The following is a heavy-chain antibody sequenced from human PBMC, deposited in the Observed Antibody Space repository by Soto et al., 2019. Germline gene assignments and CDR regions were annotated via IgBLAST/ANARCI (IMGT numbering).Heavy chain of an antibody. D-gene: IGHD3-3*01. CDR2: IIPIFGAP. CDR1: GDTFSKYA. J-gene: IGHJ4*02. V-gene: IGHV1-69*01. CDR3: AGSPEWSYALNEAVISTFGFY. Sequence: QVRLVQSGTEVKKPGSSVKVSCQASGDTFSKYAISLVRQAPGQGLEWMGGIIPIFGAPNHAQKAQGRITPNEDESTKTVYIELTQLTSEDTAVSYCAGSPEWSYALNEAVISTFGFYWGQGTMVTVSS.